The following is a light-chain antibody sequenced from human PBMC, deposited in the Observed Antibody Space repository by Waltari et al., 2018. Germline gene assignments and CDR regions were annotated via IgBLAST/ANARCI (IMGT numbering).Light chain of an antibody. CDR1: QSISSW. J-gene: IGKJ4*01. V-gene: IGKV1-5*03. Sequence: DIQMTQSPSTLSASVGDRVTITCRASQSISSWLAWYQQKSGKAPKLLIYKASSLQSGVSSRFSGSGSGTEFTLTISSLQPDDFATYYCHQHNSYPLTFGGGTKVEIK. CDR3: HQHNSYPLT. CDR2: KAS.